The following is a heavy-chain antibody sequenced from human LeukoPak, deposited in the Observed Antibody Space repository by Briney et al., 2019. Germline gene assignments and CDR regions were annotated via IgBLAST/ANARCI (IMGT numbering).Heavy chain of an antibody. D-gene: IGHD1-26*01. CDR2: IYSGGST. CDR1: GFTVSSNY. CDR3: AREWREAQKDAFDC. Sequence: PGGSLRLSCTASGFTVSSNYMSWVRQAPGKGLEWVSVIYSGGSTYYADSVKGRFTISRDNSKNTLYFQKNSLRAEDSGVYYCAREWREAQKDAFDCWGQGTMVTVSS. J-gene: IGHJ3*01. V-gene: IGHV3-66*01.